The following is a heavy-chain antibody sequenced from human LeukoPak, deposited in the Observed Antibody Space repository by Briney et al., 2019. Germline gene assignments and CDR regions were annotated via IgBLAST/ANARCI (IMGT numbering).Heavy chain of an antibody. V-gene: IGHV4-4*08. CDR2: IYTSGST. D-gene: IGHD3-22*01. Sequence: SETLSLTCTVSGGSISAYYWTWIRQPPGKGLEWIGRIYTSGSTNYNPSLKSRVTISVDTSKNQFSLKLSSVTAADTAVYYCARGPNYYDSSGYWFDYWGQGTLVTVSS. J-gene: IGHJ4*02. CDR3: ARGPNYYDSSGYWFDY. CDR1: GGSISAYY.